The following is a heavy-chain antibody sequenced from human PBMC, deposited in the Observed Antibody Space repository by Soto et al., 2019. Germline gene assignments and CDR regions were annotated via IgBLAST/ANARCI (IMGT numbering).Heavy chain of an antibody. J-gene: IGHJ4*02. CDR2: INHSGST. D-gene: IGHD3-16*02. CDR3: ARSGSYRYFDY. V-gene: IGHV4-34*01. CDR1: GGSFSGYY. Sequence: TLLLTCSVYGGSFSGYYWSWIRQPPGKGLEWIGEINHSGSTTYNPSLKSRVTVSVDTSKNQFSLKLSSVTAADTAVYYCARSGSYRYFDYWGQGTLVTVSS.